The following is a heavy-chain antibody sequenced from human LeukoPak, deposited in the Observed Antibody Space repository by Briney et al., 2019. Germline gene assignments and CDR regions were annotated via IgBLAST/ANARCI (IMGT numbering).Heavy chain of an antibody. CDR3: ARCEYNLNYVLDY. V-gene: IGHV4-39*07. D-gene: IGHD1-7*01. CDR2: IYNSGST. Sequence: SETLSLTSSVSGGSISSSTYYWGWIRQPPGKGLEWIGNIYNSGSTYYNPSLKSRVTISVDTSKNQFSLKLSSVTAADTAVYYCARCEYNLNYVLDYWGQGTLVTVSS. CDR1: GGSISSSTYY. J-gene: IGHJ4*02.